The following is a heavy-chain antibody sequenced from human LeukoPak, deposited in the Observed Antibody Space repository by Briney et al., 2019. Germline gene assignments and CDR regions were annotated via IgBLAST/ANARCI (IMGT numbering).Heavy chain of an antibody. CDR3: AKDQKGESPHYFDR. CDR2: VSASADST. D-gene: IGHD3-16*01. J-gene: IGHJ4*02. CDR1: EFMFSKYA. Sequence: GGSLRLSCAASEFMFSKYAMSWVRQAPGKGLEWVSAVSASADSTYYADSVKGRFTISRDNLKNTLYLQMSSLRAEDTAVYYCAKDQKGESPHYFDRWGQGTRVTASS. V-gene: IGHV3-23*01.